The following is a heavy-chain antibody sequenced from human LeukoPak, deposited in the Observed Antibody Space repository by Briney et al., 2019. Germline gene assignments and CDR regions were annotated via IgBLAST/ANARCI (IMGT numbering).Heavy chain of an antibody. CDR3: ARERKYYYDSSGYHVIAFDI. D-gene: IGHD3-22*01. CDR2: INHSGST. V-gene: IGHV4-34*01. Sequence: SETLSLTCAVYGGSFSGYYWSWIRQPPGKGLEWIGEINHSGSTNYNPSLKSRVTISVDTSKNQFSLKLSSVTAADTAVYYCARERKYYYDSSGYHVIAFDIRGQGTMVTVSS. J-gene: IGHJ3*02. CDR1: GGSFSGYY.